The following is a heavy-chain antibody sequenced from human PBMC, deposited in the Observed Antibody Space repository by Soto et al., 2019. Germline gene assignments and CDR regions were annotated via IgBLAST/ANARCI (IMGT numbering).Heavy chain of an antibody. J-gene: IGHJ4*02. D-gene: IGHD3-10*01. Sequence: EVQLVESGGGLVKPGGSLRLSCAASGFTFSNAWMSWVRQAPGKGLEWVGRIKSKTDGGTTDYAAPVKGRFTISRDDSKNTLYLQMKSLKTEDTAVYYCTTPPPYDYSGSGSYLYYWGQGTLVTVSS. V-gene: IGHV3-15*01. CDR2: IKSKTDGGTT. CDR3: TTPPPYDYSGSGSYLYY. CDR1: GFTFSNAW.